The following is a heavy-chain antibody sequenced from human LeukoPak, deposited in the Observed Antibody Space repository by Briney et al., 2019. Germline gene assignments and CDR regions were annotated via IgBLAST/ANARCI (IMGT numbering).Heavy chain of an antibody. J-gene: IGHJ4*02. V-gene: IGHV3-30-3*01. CDR2: ISYDGSNK. CDR1: GFTFSSYA. Sequence: GGSLRLSCAASGFTFSSYAMHWVRQAPGKGLEWVAVISYDGSNKYYADSVKGRFTISRDNSKNTLYLQMNSLRAEDTAVYYCARGPWGVSSGYYGYFDYRGQGTLVTVSS. D-gene: IGHD3-22*01. CDR3: ARGPWGVSSGYYGYFDY.